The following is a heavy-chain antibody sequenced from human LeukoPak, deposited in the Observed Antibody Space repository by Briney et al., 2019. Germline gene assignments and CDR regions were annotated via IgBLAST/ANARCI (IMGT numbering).Heavy chain of an antibody. J-gene: IGHJ4*02. CDR3: ARGPPRYGSGSYGFDY. CDR2: INHSGST. CDR1: GGSFSGYY. D-gene: IGHD3-10*01. Sequence: SETLSLTCAVYGGSFSGYYWSWIRQPPGKGLEWIGEINHSGSTNYNPSLKSRVTISVDTSKNQFSLKLSSVTAADTAVYYCARGPPRYGSGSYGFDYWGQGTLVTASS. V-gene: IGHV4-34*01.